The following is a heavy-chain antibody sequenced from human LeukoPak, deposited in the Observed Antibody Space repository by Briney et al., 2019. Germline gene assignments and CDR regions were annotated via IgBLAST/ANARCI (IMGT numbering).Heavy chain of an antibody. D-gene: IGHD2-8*01. CDR1: GGSISSSSYY. Sequence: KPSETLSLTCTVSGGSISSSSYYWGWIRQPPGKGLEWIGRIYYSGSTYYNPSLKSRVTISVDTSKNQFSLKLSSVTAADTAVYYCAREDCTNGVCFKGRNWFDPWGQGTLVTVSS. V-gene: IGHV4-39*07. CDR3: AREDCTNGVCFKGRNWFDP. CDR2: IYYSGST. J-gene: IGHJ5*02.